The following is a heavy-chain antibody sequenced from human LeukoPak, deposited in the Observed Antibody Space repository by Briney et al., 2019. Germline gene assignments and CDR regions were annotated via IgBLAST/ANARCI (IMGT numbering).Heavy chain of an antibody. J-gene: IGHJ4*02. CDR3: VKDRDYYDSSGSYFDY. CDR1: GFTFSSYG. Sequence: HPGGSLRLSCAASGFTFSSYGMHWVRQAPGKGLEWGAFIRYDGSNKYYADSVKGRFTISRDNSKNTLYLQMNSLRAEDTAVYYCVKDRDYYDSSGSYFDYWGQGTLVTVSS. D-gene: IGHD3-22*01. V-gene: IGHV3-30*02. CDR2: IRYDGSNK.